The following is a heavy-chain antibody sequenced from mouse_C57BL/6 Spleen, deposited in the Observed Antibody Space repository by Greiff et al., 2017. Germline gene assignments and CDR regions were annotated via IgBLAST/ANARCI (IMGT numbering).Heavy chain of an antibody. Sequence: VQLQQPGAELVMPGASVKLSCKASGYTFTSYWMHWVKQRPGQGLEWIGEIDPSDSSTNYHPQFKGKSTLTVDKSSSTAYMQLSSLTSEDSAVYYCARPDYYGSSYGYFDVWGTGTTVTVSS. CDR2: IDPSDSST. CDR3: ARPDYYGSSYGYFDV. V-gene: IGHV1-69*01. CDR1: GYTFTSYW. J-gene: IGHJ1*03. D-gene: IGHD1-1*01.